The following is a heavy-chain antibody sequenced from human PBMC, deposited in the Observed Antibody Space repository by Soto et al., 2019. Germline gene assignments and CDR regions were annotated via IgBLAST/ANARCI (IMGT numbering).Heavy chain of an antibody. J-gene: IGHJ6*02. V-gene: IGHV1-69*13. CDR3: ARGVYYGSGNYYYGMDV. Sequence: AAVKVSCKTSGGTFSSYAISWVRQAPGQGLEWMGGIIPIFGTANYAQKFQGRVTITADESTSTAYMELSSLRSEDTAVYYCARGVYYGSGNYYYGMDVWGQGTTVTVSS. CDR2: IIPIFGTA. D-gene: IGHD3-10*01. CDR1: GGTFSSYA.